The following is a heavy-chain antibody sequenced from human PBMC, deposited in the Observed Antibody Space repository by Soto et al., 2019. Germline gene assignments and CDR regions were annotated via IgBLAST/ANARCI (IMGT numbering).Heavy chain of an antibody. CDR1: GGTFSYYT. CDR3: AMYLAAARTVGASGMDV. D-gene: IGHD6-13*01. Sequence: QVQLVQSGAEVKKPGSSVKVSCKASGGTFSYYTISWVRQAPGQGLEWMGGIIPIFGTANYAQKFQGRVTITADESTRTGYLALSSLRSEDPAVYFCAMYLAAARTVGASGMDVWGQGTTVTGSS. CDR2: IIPIFGTA. J-gene: IGHJ6*02. V-gene: IGHV1-69*01.